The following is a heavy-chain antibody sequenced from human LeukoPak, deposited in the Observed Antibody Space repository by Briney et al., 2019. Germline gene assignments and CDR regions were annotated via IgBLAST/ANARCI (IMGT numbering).Heavy chain of an antibody. Sequence: PGGSLRLSCAASGFTFSRYGMHWVRQAPGKGLEWVAVISYDGSNKYYGDSVKGRFTISRDNSRNTMYLQMDSLRAEDTAVYYCAKEYDSGGYGANFDYWGQGTLVTVSS. CDR1: GFTFSRYG. J-gene: IGHJ4*02. V-gene: IGHV3-30*18. CDR2: ISYDGSNK. CDR3: AKEYDSGGYGANFDY. D-gene: IGHD3-10*01.